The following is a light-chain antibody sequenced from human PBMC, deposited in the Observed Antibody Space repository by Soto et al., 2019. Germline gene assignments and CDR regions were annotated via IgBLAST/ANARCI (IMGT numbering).Light chain of an antibody. V-gene: IGLV2-14*01. CDR1: SSDVGGYNY. Sequence: QSVLTQPASVSGSPGQSITISCTGTSSDVGGYNYVSWYQQHPGKAPELMIYEVSTRPSGVSSRFSGFKSGNTASLTISGLQAEDEADYYCSSYTSSSTVFGTGTKLTVL. J-gene: IGLJ1*01. CDR2: EVS. CDR3: SSYTSSSTV.